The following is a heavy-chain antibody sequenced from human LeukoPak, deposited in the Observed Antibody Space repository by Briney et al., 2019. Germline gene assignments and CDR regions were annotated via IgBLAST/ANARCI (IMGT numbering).Heavy chain of an antibody. CDR3: ARGTTVTGSGY. V-gene: IGHV4-39*01. CDR1: GGSISSSSYY. J-gene: IGHJ4*02. Sequence: SETLSLTCTVSGGSISSSSYYWGWIRQPPGKGLEWIGSIYYSGSTYYNPSLKSRVTISVDTSKNQFSLKLSSVTAAETAASYCARGTTVTGSGYWGQGTLVTVSS. D-gene: IGHD4-17*01. CDR2: IYYSGST.